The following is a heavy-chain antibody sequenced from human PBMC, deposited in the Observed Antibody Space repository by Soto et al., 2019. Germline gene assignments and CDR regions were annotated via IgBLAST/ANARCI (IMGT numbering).Heavy chain of an antibody. V-gene: IGHV3-30*18. D-gene: IGHD6-19*01. CDR2: VSHDGRNT. CDR3: ANGGRQWLVTSDFNY. Sequence: VQLVESGGGVVQPGRSLRLSCAASGFTFSDYAMHWVRQAPGKGLEWVAVVSHDGRNTHYADSVKGRFTISRDSSKNAVSLEMTRLRAEDTAVDYCANGGRQWLVTSDFNYLGQGALVTVSS. J-gene: IGHJ4*02. CDR1: GFTFSDYA.